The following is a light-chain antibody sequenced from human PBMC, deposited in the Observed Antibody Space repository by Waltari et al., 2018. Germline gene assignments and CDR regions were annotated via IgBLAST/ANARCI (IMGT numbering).Light chain of an antibody. V-gene: IGLV3-10*01. CDR1: ELPKKY. CDR3: YSTDNSGNHRGV. Sequence: SYEVTQPPSVSVSPGQTARITCSGDELPKKYAFGYQQKPGQAPVLVIYEDKKRPSGIPERFSGSTSGTMATLTISGAQVEDEADYYCYSTDNSGNHRGVFGTGTKVTVL. CDR2: EDK. J-gene: IGLJ1*01.